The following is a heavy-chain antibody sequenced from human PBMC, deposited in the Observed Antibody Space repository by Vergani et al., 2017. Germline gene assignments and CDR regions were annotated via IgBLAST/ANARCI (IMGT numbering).Heavy chain of an antibody. J-gene: IGHJ4*02. CDR1: GGSVSSGSYY. Sequence: QVQLQESGPGLVKPSETLSLTCTVSGGSVSSGSYYWSWIRQPAGKGLEWIGYIYYSGSTNYNPSLKSRVTISVDTSKNQFSLKLSSVTAADPAVYYCASQTLYGSGGGFDYWGQGTLVTVSS. CDR2: IYYSGST. V-gene: IGHV4-61*10. D-gene: IGHD3-10*01. CDR3: ASQTLYGSGGGFDY.